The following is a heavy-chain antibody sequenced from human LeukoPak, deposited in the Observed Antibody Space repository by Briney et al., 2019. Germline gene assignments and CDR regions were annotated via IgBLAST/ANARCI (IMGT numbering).Heavy chain of an antibody. CDR1: GYTFSGYY. D-gene: IGHD6-19*01. Sequence: ASVKVSCKASGYTFSGYYIHWVRQAPGQGLEWMAWIDPSNGDTNYAQKFQGRVTMTRDTSISTAYMELTRLISDDTAVYYCARVGSSGWYVHPTLDYWGQGTLVTVSS. J-gene: IGHJ4*02. V-gene: IGHV1-2*02. CDR3: ARVGSSGWYVHPTLDY. CDR2: IDPSNGDT.